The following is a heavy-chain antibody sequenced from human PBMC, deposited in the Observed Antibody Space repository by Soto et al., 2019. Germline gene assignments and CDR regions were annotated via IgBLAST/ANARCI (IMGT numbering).Heavy chain of an antibody. V-gene: IGHV3-33*01. CDR3: ARGRPWPSLATKVIY. CDR1: GFTFSSYG. Sequence: PGGSLRLSCAASGFTFSSYGMHWVRQAPGKGLEWVAVIWYDGSNKYYADSVKGRFTISRDNSKNTLYLQMNSLRAEDTAVYYCARGRPWPSLATKVIYWGQGTLVTVSS. CDR2: IWYDGSNK. J-gene: IGHJ4*02. D-gene: IGHD5-12*01.